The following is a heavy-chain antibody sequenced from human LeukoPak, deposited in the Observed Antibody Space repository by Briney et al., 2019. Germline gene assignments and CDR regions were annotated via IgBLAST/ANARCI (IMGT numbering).Heavy chain of an antibody. J-gene: IGHJ6*02. CDR3: ARDKRLGMVTGMDV. V-gene: IGHV4-59*01. D-gene: IGHD2-21*02. CDR1: GGSISSYY. CDR2: IYYNGST. Sequence: SETLSLTCTVSGGSISSYYWSWIRQPPGKGLEWIGYIYYNGSTNYNPSLKSRVTISVDTSKNQFSLKLSSVTAADTAVYYCARDKRLGMVTGMDVWGQGTTVTVSS.